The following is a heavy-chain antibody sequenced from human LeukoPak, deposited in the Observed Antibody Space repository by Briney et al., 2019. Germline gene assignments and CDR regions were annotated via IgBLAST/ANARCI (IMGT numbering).Heavy chain of an antibody. CDR3: ARSPGYSGYEYYFDY. CDR1: GGSISSYY. CDR2: IYYSRST. D-gene: IGHD5-12*01. V-gene: IGHV4-59*01. J-gene: IGHJ4*02. Sequence: SETLSLTCTVSGGSISSYYWSWIRQPPGKGLEWIGYIYYSRSTNYNPSLKSRVTISVDTSKNQFSLKLSSVTAADTAVYYCARSPGYSGYEYYFDYWGQGTLVTVSS.